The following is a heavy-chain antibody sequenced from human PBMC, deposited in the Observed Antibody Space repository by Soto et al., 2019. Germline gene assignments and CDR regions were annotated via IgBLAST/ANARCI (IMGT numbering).Heavy chain of an antibody. Sequence: SVKPSSKDPGDTYTGYSMHWPRQATGQGLEWMGWINPNSGGTNYAQKFQGWVTMTRDTSISKAYMELSRLRSDDTAVYYCARSPAGYDFWGGYPPHDAFYFSGQGTMVTVSS. CDR3: ARSPAGYDFWGGYPPHDAFYF. D-gene: IGHD3-3*01. CDR1: GDTYTGYS. CDR2: INPNSGGT. V-gene: IGHV1-2*04. J-gene: IGHJ3*01.